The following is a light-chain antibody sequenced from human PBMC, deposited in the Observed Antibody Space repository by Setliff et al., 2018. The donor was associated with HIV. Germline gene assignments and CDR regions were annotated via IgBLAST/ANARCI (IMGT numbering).Light chain of an antibody. Sequence: LTQPASVSGSPGQSIAISCTGTSSDVGGYDYVSWFQQHPGKAPKLMIYDVSKRPSGVSNRFSGSKSDNTASLTISGLQAEDEADYFCSSYTSISTYVFGTGTKVT. CDR1: SSDVGGYDY. V-gene: IGLV2-14*01. CDR3: SSYTSISTYV. CDR2: DVS. J-gene: IGLJ1*01.